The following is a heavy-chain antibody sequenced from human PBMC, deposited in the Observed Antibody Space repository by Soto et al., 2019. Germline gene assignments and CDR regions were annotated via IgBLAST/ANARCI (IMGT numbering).Heavy chain of an antibody. V-gene: IGHV3-23*01. D-gene: IGHD1-26*01. CDR3: AKDIRDLSYWFFDC. J-gene: IGHJ4*02. Sequence: PGGSLRLSCAASGFTFSSYSISWVRQAPGKGLEWVSVISGSGVSTLYADSVKGRFTISRDNSKNTLYLQMDSLRAEDTALYYCAKDIRDLSYWFFDCWGQGTLVTVSS. CDR1: GFTFSSYS. CDR2: ISGSGVST.